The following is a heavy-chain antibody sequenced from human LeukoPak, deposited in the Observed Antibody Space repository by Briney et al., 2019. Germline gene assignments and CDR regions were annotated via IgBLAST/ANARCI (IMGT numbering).Heavy chain of an antibody. CDR1: GFTFSSYG. J-gene: IGHJ4*02. D-gene: IGHD6-13*01. V-gene: IGHV3-30*18. CDR3: AKDLGSSWDGTFDY. Sequence: GGSLRLSCAASGFTFSSYGMHWVRQAPGKGLEWVAVISYDGSNKYYADSVKGRFTISRDNSRNTLYLQMNSLRAEDTAVYYCAKDLGSSWDGTFDYWGQGTLVTVSS. CDR2: ISYDGSNK.